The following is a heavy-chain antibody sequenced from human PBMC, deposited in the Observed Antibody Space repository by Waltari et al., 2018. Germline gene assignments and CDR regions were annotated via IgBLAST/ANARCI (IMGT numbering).Heavy chain of an antibody. Sequence: EVQLVESGGGLVQPGGSLRLFCAASGFTFNNYYMSWARQAPGKGLEWVDNIKQDETDKNYLDSVKGRFTISRDNTKNSLFLQMNSLRVEDTAVYYCAGAGLDWWGQGTLVTVSS. J-gene: IGHJ4*02. CDR3: AGAGLDW. V-gene: IGHV3-7*04. CDR2: IKQDETDK. CDR1: GFTFNNYY.